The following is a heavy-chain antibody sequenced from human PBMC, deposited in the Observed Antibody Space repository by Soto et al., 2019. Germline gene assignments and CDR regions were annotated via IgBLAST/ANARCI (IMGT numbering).Heavy chain of an antibody. CDR1: GYTFSDYY. J-gene: IGHJ4*02. D-gene: IGHD3-3*01. V-gene: IGHV3-11*01. Sequence: QVQLVESGGDLVKPGGSLRLSCAASGYTFSDYYMSWIRQAPGKVLEWISYIDTSGTKIYYADSVKGRFTITRDNAQNSLYLAMNSRRDEDTAVYYCASHYDMWSGYLSPVDYWGQGTLVTVSS. CDR2: IDTSGTKI. CDR3: ASHYDMWSGYLSPVDY.